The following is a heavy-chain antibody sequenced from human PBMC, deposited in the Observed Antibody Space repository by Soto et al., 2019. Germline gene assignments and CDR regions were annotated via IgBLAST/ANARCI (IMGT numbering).Heavy chain of an antibody. D-gene: IGHD3-3*01. J-gene: IGHJ4*02. CDR3: ARSSLFLEWLYD. V-gene: IGHV1-2*02. CDR2: INPNSGGT. CDR1: GYPFTGSY. Sequence: DSVQVSCEAPGYPFTGSYMHWVRQAPGQGLEWMGWINPNSGGTNYAQKFQGRVTMTRDTSISTAYMELSRLRSDDTAVYYFARSSLFLEWLYDWGQRTLVTVSS.